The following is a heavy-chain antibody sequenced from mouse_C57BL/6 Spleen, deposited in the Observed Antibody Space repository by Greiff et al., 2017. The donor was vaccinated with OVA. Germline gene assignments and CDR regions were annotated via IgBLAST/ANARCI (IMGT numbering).Heavy chain of an antibody. CDR3: ARSGTGTFAY. D-gene: IGHD4-1*01. Sequence: QVQLQQPGAELVMPGASVKLSCKASGYTFTSYWMHWVKQRPGQGLEWIGEIDPSDSYTNYNQKFKGKSTSTVDKSSSTAYMQLSSLTSEDSAVYYCARSGTGTFAYWGQGTLVTVSA. CDR1: GYTFTSYW. CDR2: IDPSDSYT. J-gene: IGHJ3*01. V-gene: IGHV1-69*01.